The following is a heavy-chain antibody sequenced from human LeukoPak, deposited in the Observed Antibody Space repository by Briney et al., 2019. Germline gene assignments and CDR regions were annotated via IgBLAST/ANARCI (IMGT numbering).Heavy chain of an antibody. CDR1: GFTFSCYW. CDR3: ARSWQQLVDFDY. V-gene: IGHV3-7*01. Sequence: GGPLRLSCAACGFTFSCYWMSWVREARGEGLEGVANIKQVGSEKYYVDSVKGRFTISRDNAKISLYLQMNSLRAEDTAVYYCARSWQQLVDFDYWGQGTLVTVSS. J-gene: IGHJ4*02. CDR2: IKQVGSEK. D-gene: IGHD6-13*01.